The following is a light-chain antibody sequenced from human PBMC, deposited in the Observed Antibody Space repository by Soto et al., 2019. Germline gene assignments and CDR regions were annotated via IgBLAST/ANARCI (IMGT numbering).Light chain of an antibody. CDR2: LGS. V-gene: IGKV2-28*01. Sequence: IALTQSQLSLSVTPGEPASISCRSSQPLLHSNGYTYLNWYLQKPGQSPQLLIYLGSNRASGVPDRFSGSGSGTDFTLKINRVQAEDVVVFYCMQGLRPMYSFGQGTKLEIK. J-gene: IGKJ2*03. CDR1: QPLLHSNGYTY. CDR3: MQGLRPMYS.